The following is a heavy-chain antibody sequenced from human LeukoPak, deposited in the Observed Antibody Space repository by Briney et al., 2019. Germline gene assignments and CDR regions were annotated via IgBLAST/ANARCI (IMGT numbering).Heavy chain of an antibody. CDR2: IKEDGNRI. Sequence: PGGSLRLSCAASGFTFSTYWMSWVRQAPGKGLEWVANIKEDGNRIYYVDSVKGRFTISRENAKNSLYLQMSSLRAEDTAVYYCARDRGSLGLDYWGQGTLVTVSS. D-gene: IGHD3-10*01. V-gene: IGHV3-7*01. J-gene: IGHJ4*02. CDR1: GFTFSTYW. CDR3: ARDRGSLGLDY.